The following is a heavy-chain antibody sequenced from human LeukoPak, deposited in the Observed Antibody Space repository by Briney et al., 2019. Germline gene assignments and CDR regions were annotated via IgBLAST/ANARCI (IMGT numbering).Heavy chain of an antibody. J-gene: IGHJ4*02. Sequence: PGGSLRLSCVASGFTFSDYGMHWVRQPPGKGLEWVAVISYDGRNEHYADTVKGRFTISRDNSKNTVFLQMNPLRTEDTAVYFCAKDNPIDYWGQGTLVTVSS. CDR2: ISYDGRNE. CDR3: AKDNPIDY. CDR1: GFTFSDYG. V-gene: IGHV3-30*18.